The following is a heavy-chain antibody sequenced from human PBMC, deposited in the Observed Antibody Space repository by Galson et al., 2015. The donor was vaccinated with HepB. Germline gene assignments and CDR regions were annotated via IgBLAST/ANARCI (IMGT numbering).Heavy chain of an antibody. V-gene: IGHV3-73*01. CDR3: TNQPYYYDSSGEGWV. CDR2: IRSKANSYAT. CDR1: GFTFSGSA. J-gene: IGHJ4*02. D-gene: IGHD3-22*01. Sequence: SLRLSCAASGFTFSGSAMHWVRQASGKGLEWVGRIRSKANSYATAYAASVKGRFTISRDDSKNTAYLQMNSLKTEDTAVYYCTNQPYYYDSSGEGWVWGQGTLVTVSS.